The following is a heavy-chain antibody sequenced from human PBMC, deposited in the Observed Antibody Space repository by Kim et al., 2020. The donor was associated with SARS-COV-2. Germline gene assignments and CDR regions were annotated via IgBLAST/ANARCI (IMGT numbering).Heavy chain of an antibody. J-gene: IGHJ4*02. V-gene: IGHV3-30*07. Sequence: KVRFTISRDNSKNTLYLQMNSLGAEDTAVYYCARDSSRDSSGYYGVFDYWGQGTLVTVSS. CDR3: ARDSSRDSSGYYGVFDY. D-gene: IGHD3-22*01.